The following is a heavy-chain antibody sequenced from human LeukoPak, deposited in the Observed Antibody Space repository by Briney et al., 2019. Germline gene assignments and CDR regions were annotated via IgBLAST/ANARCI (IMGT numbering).Heavy chain of an antibody. CDR3: ASAGAAAYYFDY. D-gene: IGHD6-13*01. J-gene: IGHJ4*02. V-gene: IGHV4-31*03. CDR1: GGSISSGGYY. Sequence: PSETLSLTCTVSGGSISSGGYYWSWIRQHPGKGLEWIGYIYYSGSTYYSPSLKSRVTISVDTSKNQFSLKLSSVTAADTAVYYCASAGAAAYYFDYWGQGTLVTVSS. CDR2: IYYSGST.